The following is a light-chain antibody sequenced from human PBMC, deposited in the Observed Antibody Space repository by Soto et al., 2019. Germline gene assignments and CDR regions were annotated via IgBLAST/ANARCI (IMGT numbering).Light chain of an antibody. CDR1: SSDLGGYNY. V-gene: IGLV2-14*01. CDR3: RSYTSCRTVV. CDR2: EVS. J-gene: IGLJ2*01. Sequence: QSALTQPASVSGSPGQSITISCTGTSSDLGGYNYVSWYQQHTGKAPKLLIYEVSNRPSGVSNRFSGSKSGNTASLTISGLQAEDVADYYCRSYTSCRTVVFGGGTKLTVL.